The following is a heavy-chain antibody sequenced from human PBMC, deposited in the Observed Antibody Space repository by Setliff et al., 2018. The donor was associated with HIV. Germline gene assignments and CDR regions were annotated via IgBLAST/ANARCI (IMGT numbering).Heavy chain of an antibody. CDR1: GVTFSTYG. J-gene: IGHJ5*02. Sequence: LRLSCAASGVTFSTYGMHWVRQAPGKGLEWVAAIWNDGNNKYYADSVKGRFTISRDNSKNTLYLQMNSLRAEDTAVYYCAKGVWNYDSSGYYYTSWGQGTLVTAPQ. D-gene: IGHD3-22*01. V-gene: IGHV3-33*06. CDR2: IWNDGNNK. CDR3: AKGVWNYDSSGYYYTS.